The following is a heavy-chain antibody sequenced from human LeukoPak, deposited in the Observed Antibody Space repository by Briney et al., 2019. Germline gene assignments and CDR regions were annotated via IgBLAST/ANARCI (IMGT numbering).Heavy chain of an antibody. CDR2: ISDSGGST. CDR1: GLTFSSYA. V-gene: IGHV3-23*01. D-gene: IGHD5-18*01. CDR3: ASIFSSGYSYFDY. J-gene: IGHJ4*02. Sequence: GGSLRLSCGASGLTFSSYAMNGVRRAPGKGLEWVSTISDSGGSTYYADSVKGRFTISRDNSKNTVYLQMNSLRAEDTAVYYCASIFSSGYSYFDYWGQGTLVTVSS.